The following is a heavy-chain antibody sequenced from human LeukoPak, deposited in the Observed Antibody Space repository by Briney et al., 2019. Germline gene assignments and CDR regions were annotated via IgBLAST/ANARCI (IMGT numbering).Heavy chain of an antibody. CDR2: IKQDGSEK. D-gene: IGHD6-6*01. J-gene: IGHJ6*02. Sequence: PGGSLRLSSAASGFTFSSYWMSWVRQASGKGLEWVANIKQDGSEKVYVDSVKGRFAISRDNAKNSLFLQMDALRAEDTAVYYCARDPYSSTWSYGMDAWGQGTTVSVSS. CDR1: GFTFSSYW. V-gene: IGHV3-7*05. CDR3: ARDPYSSTWSYGMDA.